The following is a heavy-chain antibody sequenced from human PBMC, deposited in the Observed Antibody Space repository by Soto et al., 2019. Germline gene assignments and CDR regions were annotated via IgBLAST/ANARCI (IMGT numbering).Heavy chain of an antibody. CDR3: ARPYCSSNSCHNWFDS. V-gene: IGHV1-2*02. J-gene: IGHJ5*01. Sequence: ASVKVSCKASGYIFPDYYINWVRQAPGQGLERVGWINPNNGDTNYAQQFQGRVTMSTDTSISTAYMEPNRLRSDDTAVYYCARPYCSSNSCHNWFDSWGQGTLVTVSS. CDR1: GYIFPDYY. D-gene: IGHD2-2*01. CDR2: INPNNGDT.